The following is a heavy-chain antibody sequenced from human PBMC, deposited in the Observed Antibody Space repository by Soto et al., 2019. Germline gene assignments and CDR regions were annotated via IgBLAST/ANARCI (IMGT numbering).Heavy chain of an antibody. D-gene: IGHD3-3*01. CDR3: ARSYYDFWSGYCSSPGFDP. Sequence: GASVKVSCKASGYTFTSYGISWVRQAPGQGLEWMGWISAYNGNTNYAQKLQGRVTMTTDTSTSTAYMELRSLRSDDTAMYYCARSYYDFWSGYCSSPGFDPWGQGTQVTVSS. J-gene: IGHJ5*02. V-gene: IGHV1-18*01. CDR2: ISAYNGNT. CDR1: GYTFTSYG.